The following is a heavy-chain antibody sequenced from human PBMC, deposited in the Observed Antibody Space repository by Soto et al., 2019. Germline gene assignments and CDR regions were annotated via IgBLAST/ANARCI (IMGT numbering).Heavy chain of an antibody. CDR3: ARGTGYDYVWGSYRANYYYGLDV. J-gene: IGHJ6*02. D-gene: IGHD3-16*02. CDR1: GGSFIGYY. Sequence: SETLSLTCAFYGGSFIGYYCSCVRHPPLKWREWIGEINHSGSSNYNPSLNSRVSISVDTSKNQFSLKLSSVTAADTAVYYCARGTGYDYVWGSYRANYYYGLDVWGQGTTVTVSS. V-gene: IGHV4-34*01. CDR2: INHSGSS.